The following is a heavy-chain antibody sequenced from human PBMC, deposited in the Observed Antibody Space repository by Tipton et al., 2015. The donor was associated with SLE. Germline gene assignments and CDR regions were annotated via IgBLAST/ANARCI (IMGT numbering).Heavy chain of an antibody. V-gene: IGHV3-21*01. Sequence: SLRLSCVDYGFTFSTYWMNWVRQAPGKGLEWVSSISSGSSYKYYADSVKGRFTISRDNSKNTLYLQMNSLRAEDTAVYYCARGVGYYYYMDVWGKGTTVTVSS. CDR1: GFTFSTYW. D-gene: IGHD1-26*01. CDR2: ISSGSSYK. CDR3: ARGVGYYYYMDV. J-gene: IGHJ6*03.